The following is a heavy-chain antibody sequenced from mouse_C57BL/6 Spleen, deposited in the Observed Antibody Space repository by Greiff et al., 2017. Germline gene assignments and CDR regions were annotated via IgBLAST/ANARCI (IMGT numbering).Heavy chain of an antibody. CDR1: GYTFTSYW. CDR2: IDPSDSYT. V-gene: IGHV1-69*01. Sequence: QVQLKQPGAELVMPGASVKLSCKASGYTFTSYWMPWVKQRPGQGLEWIGEIDPSDSYTNYNQKFKGKSTLTVDKSSSTAYMQLSSLTSEDSAVYYCARGVSFDDWGQGTTLTVSS. CDR3: ARGVSFDD. D-gene: IGHD2-10*02. J-gene: IGHJ2*01.